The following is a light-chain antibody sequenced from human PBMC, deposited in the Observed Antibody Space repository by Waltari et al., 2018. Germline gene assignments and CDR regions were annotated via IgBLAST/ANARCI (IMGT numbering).Light chain of an antibody. CDR2: GAS. V-gene: IGKV3-20*01. Sequence: EIVLTQSPGTLSLSPGERATLSCRASQSVSSSYLAGYQQKPGQAPGLLICGASSRATGIPDRFSGSGSGTDFTLTISRLEPEDFAVYYCQQYGSSPMFAFGQGTKLEIK. CDR3: QQYGSSPMFA. CDR1: QSVSSSY. J-gene: IGKJ2*01.